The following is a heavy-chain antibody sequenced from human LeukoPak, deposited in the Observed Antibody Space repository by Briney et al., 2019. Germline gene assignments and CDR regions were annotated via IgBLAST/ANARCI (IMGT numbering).Heavy chain of an antibody. J-gene: IGHJ4*02. CDR2: ISYSGAT. CDR3: VRHRQWLLFPDY. Sequence: SETLSLTCTVSGDSISINYNWGWIRQPPGKGLEWIGSISYSGATYYSPSLKSRVTISVDTSKNQFSLKLSSMTAADTAVYYCVRHRQWLLFPDYWGQGTLVTVSS. CDR1: GDSISINYN. D-gene: IGHD6-19*01. V-gene: IGHV4-39*01.